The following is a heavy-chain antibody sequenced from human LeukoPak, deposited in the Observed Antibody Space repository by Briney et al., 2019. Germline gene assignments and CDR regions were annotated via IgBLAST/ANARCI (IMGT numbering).Heavy chain of an antibody. CDR3: ARAGYCSSTSCYQADWFDP. D-gene: IGHD2-2*03. CDR1: GGSISSYY. V-gene: IGHV4-59*08. CDR2: IYYSGST. Sequence: SETLSLTCTVSGGSISSYYWSWIRQPPGKGLEWIGYIYYSGSTNYNPSLKSRVTISVDTSKNQFSLKLSSATAADTAVYYCARAGYCSSTSCYQADWFDPWGQGTLVTVSS. J-gene: IGHJ5*02.